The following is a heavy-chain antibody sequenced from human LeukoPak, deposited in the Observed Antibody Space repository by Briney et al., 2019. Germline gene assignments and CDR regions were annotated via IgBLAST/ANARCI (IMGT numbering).Heavy chain of an antibody. J-gene: IGHJ4*02. D-gene: IGHD5-18*01. V-gene: IGHV4-59*01. Sequence: SETLSLTCTVSGGSISSYYWSWIRQPPGKGLEGIGYIYYSGSTNHNPSLKSRVTISVDASKIQFSLKLSSVTAADAAVYYCARAVDTAMVLDYWGQGTLVTVSS. CDR3: ARAVDTAMVLDY. CDR2: IYYSGST. CDR1: GGSISSYY.